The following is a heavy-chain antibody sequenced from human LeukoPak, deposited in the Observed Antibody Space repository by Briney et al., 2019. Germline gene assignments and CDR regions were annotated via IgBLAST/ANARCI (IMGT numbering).Heavy chain of an antibody. J-gene: IGHJ3*02. CDR1: GGSISSSAYY. D-gene: IGHD3-10*01. V-gene: IGHV4-39*01. CDR3: ARTAAYYYASYAFDI. CDR2: MYYDGST. Sequence: SETLSLTCTVSGGSISSSAYYWGWIRQTPGKGLEWIGTMYYDGSTYYNPSLKSRVTISVDTSKKHFSLKLSSVTAADTAVYYCARTAAYYYASYAFDIWGQGTMVTVSS.